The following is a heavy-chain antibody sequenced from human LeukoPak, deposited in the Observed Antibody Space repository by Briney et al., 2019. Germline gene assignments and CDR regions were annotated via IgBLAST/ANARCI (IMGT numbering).Heavy chain of an antibody. CDR2: ISADGKA. CDR1: GMNFERYA. Sequence: GGSLRLSCAASGMNFERYAMHWVRQRPGKGLEWVDVISADGKADHADAVKGRFTVSRDNSKDSLSLQMSSLRDEDTALYYCATWAFYHDLDVWGQGTTVIVSS. V-gene: IGHV3-43*02. D-gene: IGHD1-26*01. CDR3: ATWAFYHDLDV. J-gene: IGHJ6*02.